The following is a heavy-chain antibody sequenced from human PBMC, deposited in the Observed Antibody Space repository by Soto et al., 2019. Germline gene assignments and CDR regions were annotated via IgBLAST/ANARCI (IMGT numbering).Heavy chain of an antibody. D-gene: IGHD2-2*01. CDR2: INAGNGNT. J-gene: IGHJ6*02. CDR3: ARVQLLRRQYYYYGMDV. CDR1: GYTFTSYA. V-gene: IGHV1-3*01. Sequence: GASVKVSCKASGYTFTSYATHWVRQAPGQRLEWMGWINAGNGNTKYSQKFQGRVTITRDTSASTAYMELSGLRSEDTAVYYCARVQLLRRQYYYYGMDVWGQGTTVTVSS.